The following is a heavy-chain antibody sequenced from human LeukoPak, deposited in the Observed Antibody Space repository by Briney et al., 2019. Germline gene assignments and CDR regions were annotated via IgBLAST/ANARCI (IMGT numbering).Heavy chain of an antibody. D-gene: IGHD2-2*01. CDR1: GFTFSSYG. Sequence: GGSLRLSCAASGFTFSSYGMHWVRQAPGKGLEWVAVIWYDGSNKYYADSVKGRFTISRDNSKNTLYLQMNSLRAEDTAVYYCAKEGVPAARGRYFDYWGQGTLVTVSS. V-gene: IGHV3-30*02. CDR2: IWYDGSNK. J-gene: IGHJ4*02. CDR3: AKEGVPAARGRYFDY.